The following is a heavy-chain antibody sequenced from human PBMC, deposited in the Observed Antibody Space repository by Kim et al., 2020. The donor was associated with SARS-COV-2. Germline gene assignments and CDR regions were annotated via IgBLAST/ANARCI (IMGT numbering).Heavy chain of an antibody. CDR1: GYTFTGYY. Sequence: ASVKVSCKASGYTFTGYYMHWVRQAPGQGLEWMGWINPNSGGTNYAQKFQGWVTMTRDTSISTAYMELSRLRSDDTAVYYCARNSWLGHGTYYYGMDVWGQGTTVTVSS. D-gene: IGHD6-19*01. J-gene: IGHJ6*02. V-gene: IGHV1-2*04. CDR3: ARNSWLGHGTYYYGMDV. CDR2: INPNSGGT.